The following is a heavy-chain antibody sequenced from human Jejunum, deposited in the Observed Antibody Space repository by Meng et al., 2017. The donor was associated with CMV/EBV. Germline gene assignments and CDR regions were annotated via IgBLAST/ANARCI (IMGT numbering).Heavy chain of an antibody. CDR3: ARGIGHASNNSHDH. D-gene: IGHD1-1*01. CDR2: VYYSGSA. Sequence: SGDSIRSHYWSWIRQPPGKGLEWMGYVYYSGSATYSPSLRSRITISVDTSKNQVSLNLRSVTAADTAMYFCARGIGHASNNSHDHWGQGTRVTVSS. CDR1: GDSIRSHY. J-gene: IGHJ4*02. V-gene: IGHV4-59*11.